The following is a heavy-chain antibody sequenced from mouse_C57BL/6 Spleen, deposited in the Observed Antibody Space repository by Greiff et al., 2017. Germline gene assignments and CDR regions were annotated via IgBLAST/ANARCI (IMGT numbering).Heavy chain of an antibody. CDR1: GYTFTDYY. J-gene: IGHJ4*01. CDR2: INPNNGGT. V-gene: IGHV1-26*01. Sequence: VQLQQSGPELVKPGASVKISCKASGYTFTDYYMNWVKQSHGKSLEWIGDINPNNGGTSYNQKFKGKATLTVDQSSSTAYMELRSLTSEDSAVYYCARYYYGSSYEAMDYWGQGTSVTVSS. D-gene: IGHD1-1*01. CDR3: ARYYYGSSYEAMDY.